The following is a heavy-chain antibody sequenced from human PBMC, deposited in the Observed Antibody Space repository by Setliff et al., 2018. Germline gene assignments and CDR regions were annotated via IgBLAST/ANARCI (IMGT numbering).Heavy chain of an antibody. V-gene: IGHV1-8*03. J-gene: IGHJ6*03. CDR3: AREQWLDPPGYYYMDV. CDR2: MNPNSGHT. D-gene: IGHD6-19*01. CDR1: GYTFTSYD. Sequence: ASVKVSCKASGYTFTSYDINWVRQATGQGLEWMGWMNPNSGHTGYAQKFQGRVTITRNTSISTTYMELSSLRSEDTAVYYCAREQWLDPPGYYYMDVWAKGTTVTVSS.